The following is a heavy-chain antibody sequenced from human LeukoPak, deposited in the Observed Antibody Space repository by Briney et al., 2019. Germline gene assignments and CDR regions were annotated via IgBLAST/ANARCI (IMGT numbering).Heavy chain of an antibody. D-gene: IGHD6-19*01. CDR1: GYTFTDYY. CDR3: ARNIQEQWLVQGY. J-gene: IGHJ4*02. Sequence: ASVKVSFKASGYTFTDYYMHWVRQAPGEGLEWMGWINPNSGGTNYAQNFQGRVTLTRDTSISTAYLEVSRLRSDDTAVYYCARNIQEQWLVQGYWGQGTLVTVSS. V-gene: IGHV1-2*02. CDR2: INPNSGGT.